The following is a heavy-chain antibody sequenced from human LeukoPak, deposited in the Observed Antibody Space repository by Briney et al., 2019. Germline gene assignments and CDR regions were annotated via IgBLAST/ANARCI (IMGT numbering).Heavy chain of an antibody. CDR2: INPTDTSI. V-gene: IGHV1-46*01. Sequence: ASVKVSCKASGYTFTDYYMHWVRQAPGQGLEWMGIINPTDTSITYAQNFQGRVTMTRDTSTSTVYMELSSLRSDDTAVYYCARKGFEGSFGYWGQGTLVIVSS. CDR1: GYTFTDYY. J-gene: IGHJ4*02. CDR3: ARKGFEGSFGY.